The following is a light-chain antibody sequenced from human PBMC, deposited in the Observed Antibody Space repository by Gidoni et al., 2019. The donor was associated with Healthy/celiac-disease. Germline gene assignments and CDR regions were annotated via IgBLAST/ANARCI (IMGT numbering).Light chain of an antibody. CDR3: QQYGSSRWT. J-gene: IGKJ1*01. CDR2: GAS. Sequence: EFVFTQSPGTLSLSPGERATLSCRASQSVSSSYLAWYQQKPGQAPRLLIYGASSRATGIPDRFSGSGSGTDFTLTISRLEPEDFAVYYCQQYGSSRWTFGQGTKVEIK. V-gene: IGKV3-20*01. CDR1: QSVSSSY.